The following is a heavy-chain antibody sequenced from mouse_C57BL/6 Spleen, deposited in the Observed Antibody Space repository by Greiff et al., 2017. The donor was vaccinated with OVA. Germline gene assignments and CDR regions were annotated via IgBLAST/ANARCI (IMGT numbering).Heavy chain of an antibody. CDR2: IDPNSGGT. J-gene: IGHJ1*03. V-gene: IGHV1-72*01. CDR3: AGHYGSSFSYWYFDV. Sequence: QVQLQQPGAELVKPGASVKLSCKASGYTFTSYWMHWVKQRPGRGLEWIGRIDPNSGGTKYNEKFKSKATLTVDKPSSTAYMQLSSLTSEDSAVYYCAGHYGSSFSYWYFDVWGTGTTVTVSS. D-gene: IGHD1-1*01. CDR1: GYTFTSYW.